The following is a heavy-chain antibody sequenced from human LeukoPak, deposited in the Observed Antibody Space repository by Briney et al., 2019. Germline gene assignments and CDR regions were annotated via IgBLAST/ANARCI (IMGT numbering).Heavy chain of an antibody. J-gene: IGHJ3*02. CDR1: GFTFSSYA. D-gene: IGHD5-18*01. CDR2: MSYDGSNK. V-gene: IGHV3-30*04. Sequence: PGGSLRLSCAASGFTFSSYAMHWVRQAPGKGLEWVAVMSYDGSNKYYADSVKGRFTISRDNSKNTLYLQMNSLRAEDTAVYYCASGYSYSAFDIWGQGTMVTVSS. CDR3: ASGYSYSAFDI.